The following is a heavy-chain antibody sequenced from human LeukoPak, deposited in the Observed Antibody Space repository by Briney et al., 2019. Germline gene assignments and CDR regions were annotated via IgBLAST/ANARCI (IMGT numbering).Heavy chain of an antibody. CDR1: GFTFSSYA. D-gene: IGHD3-10*01. CDR3: AKDRGVHYYGSERGLFNWFDP. V-gene: IGHV3-30*14. J-gene: IGHJ5*02. Sequence: GGSLRLSCAASGFTFSSYAMHWVRQAPGKGLEWVAVISYDGSNKYYADSVKGRFTISRDNSKNTLYLQMNSLRAEDTAVYYSAKDRGVHYYGSERGLFNWFDPWGQGTLVTVSS. CDR2: ISYDGSNK.